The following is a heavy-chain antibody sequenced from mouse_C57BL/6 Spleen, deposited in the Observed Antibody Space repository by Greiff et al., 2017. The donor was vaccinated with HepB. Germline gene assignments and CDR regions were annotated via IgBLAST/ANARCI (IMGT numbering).Heavy chain of an antibody. Sequence: VQLQQPGAELVRPGTSVKLSCKASGYTFTSYWMHWVKQRPGQGLEWIGVIDPSASYTNYNQKFKGKATLTVDTSSSTAYMQLSSLTSEDSAVYYCARRGGYYSFAYWGQGTLVTVSA. CDR2: IDPSASYT. J-gene: IGHJ3*01. CDR3: ARRGGYYSFAY. CDR1: GYTFTSYW. D-gene: IGHD2-3*01. V-gene: IGHV1-59*01.